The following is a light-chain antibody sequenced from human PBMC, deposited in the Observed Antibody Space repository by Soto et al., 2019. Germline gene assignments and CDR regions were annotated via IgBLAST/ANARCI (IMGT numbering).Light chain of an antibody. CDR2: KAS. Sequence: DIQMTQSPSTLSASVGDRVTITCRTSQSVRSWLAWYQQKPGKAPNLLIYKASNLETGVPSRFSSSGSGTEFTLSISSLQPDDFATYYCQHYDGYPWTFGQGTKVEVK. V-gene: IGKV1-5*03. CDR1: QSVRSW. J-gene: IGKJ1*01. CDR3: QHYDGYPWT.